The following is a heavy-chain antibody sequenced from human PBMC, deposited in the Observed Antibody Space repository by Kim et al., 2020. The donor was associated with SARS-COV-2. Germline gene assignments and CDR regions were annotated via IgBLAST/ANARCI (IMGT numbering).Heavy chain of an antibody. CDR3: AHSRQLGGIAARQQNSSWFDP. V-gene: IGHV2-5*02. Sequence: SGPTLVNPTQTLTLTCTFSGFSLSTSGVGVGWIRQPPGKALEWLALIYWDDDKRYSPSLKSRLTITKDTSKNQVVLTMTNMDPVDTATYYCAHSRQLGGIAARQQNSSWFDPWGQGTLVTVSS. D-gene: IGHD6-6*01. CDR1: GFSLSTSGVG. CDR2: IYWDDDK. J-gene: IGHJ5*02.